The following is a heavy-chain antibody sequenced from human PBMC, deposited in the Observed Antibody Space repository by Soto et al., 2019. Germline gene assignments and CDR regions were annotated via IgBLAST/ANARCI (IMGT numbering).Heavy chain of an antibody. V-gene: IGHV1-18*01. D-gene: IGHD3-22*01. CDR3: ASDRLYYYDSRGSRTGGEAFDI. Sequence: QVQLVQSGAEVKKPGASVKVSCKASGYTFTSFGFNWVRQAPGQGLEWMGWISAYNGNTNYAQNLQGRVTMTTDTSTSTAYMELRSLRSDDTAVYYCASDRLYYYDSRGSRTGGEAFDIWGQGTMVTVSS. CDR1: GYTFTSFG. CDR2: ISAYNGNT. J-gene: IGHJ3*02.